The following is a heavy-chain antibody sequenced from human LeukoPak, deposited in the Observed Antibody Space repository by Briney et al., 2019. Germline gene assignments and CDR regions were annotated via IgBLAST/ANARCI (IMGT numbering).Heavy chain of an antibody. J-gene: IGHJ6*03. V-gene: IGHV4-39*07. Sequence: SETLSLTCTVSGGSISSSSYYWGWIRQPPGKGLEWIGSIYCSGSTYYNPSLKSRVTISVDTSKNQFSLKLSSVTAADTAVYYCARLAAAYYMDVWGKGTTVTVSS. CDR2: IYCSGST. D-gene: IGHD6-13*01. CDR3: ARLAAAYYMDV. CDR1: GGSISSSSYY.